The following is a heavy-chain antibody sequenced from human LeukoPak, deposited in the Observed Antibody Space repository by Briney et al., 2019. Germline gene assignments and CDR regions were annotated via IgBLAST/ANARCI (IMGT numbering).Heavy chain of an antibody. CDR3: SRHDLSAISAAQLDY. CDR1: GGSFSGYY. V-gene: IGHV4-34*01. Sequence: SETLSLTCAVYGGSFSGYYWSWIRQPPGKGLEWVGEINRSGSTNYNASLKNRRTISVGTSAKQFSLKLRSMTAADTAADYCSRHDLSAISAAQLDYWGQGPLVTVSS. J-gene: IGHJ4*02. D-gene: IGHD5/OR15-5a*01. CDR2: INRSGST.